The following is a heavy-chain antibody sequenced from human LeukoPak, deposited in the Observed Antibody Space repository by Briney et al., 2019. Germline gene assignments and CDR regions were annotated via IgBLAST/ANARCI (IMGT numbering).Heavy chain of an antibody. CDR2: IYHSGST. D-gene: IGHD2-2*01. Sequence: PSGTLSLTCAVSGGSISSSNWWSWVRQPPGKGLEWIGEIYHSGSTYYNPSLKSRVTISADRSKNQFSLKLSSVTAADTAVYYCARAWSTSARNWFDPWGQGTLVTVSS. CDR1: GGSISSSNW. V-gene: IGHV4-4*02. CDR3: ARAWSTSARNWFDP. J-gene: IGHJ5*02.